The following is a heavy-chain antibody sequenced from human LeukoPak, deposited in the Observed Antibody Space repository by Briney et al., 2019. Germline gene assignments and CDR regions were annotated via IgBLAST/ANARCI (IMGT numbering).Heavy chain of an antibody. J-gene: IGHJ4*02. V-gene: IGHV1-18*01. Sequence: ASVEVSCKASGYTFTSYGISWVRQAPGQGLEWMGWISAGNGKTKFAPSLQGRVSMTTDTSTSTAYMETRSVRYDDTALYYCARDLLSGGSWGIYEYWGQGTLVTVSS. CDR3: ARDLLSGGSWGIYEY. CDR2: ISAGNGKT. CDR1: GYTFTSYG. D-gene: IGHD3-16*01.